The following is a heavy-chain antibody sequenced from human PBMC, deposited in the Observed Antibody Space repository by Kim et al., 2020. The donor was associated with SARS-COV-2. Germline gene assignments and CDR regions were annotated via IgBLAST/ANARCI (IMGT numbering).Heavy chain of an antibody. J-gene: IGHJ3*02. V-gene: IGHV3-11*05. CDR3: ARARALVRGAISGFDI. D-gene: IGHD3-10*01. Sequence: DSVKGRFNISRDNAQNSLYLQMNSLRTEDTAIYFCARARALVRGAISGFDIWGQGTTVTVSS.